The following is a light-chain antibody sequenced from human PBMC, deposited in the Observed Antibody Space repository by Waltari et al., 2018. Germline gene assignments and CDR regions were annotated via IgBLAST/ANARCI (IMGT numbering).Light chain of an antibody. CDR3: MQGTHWPFT. J-gene: IGKJ2*01. CDR2: RVS. Sequence: DVVMTQSPLSLSVTLGPPASISCRPSQSLLDSNGNTNLNWFQQRPGQSPRRLIYRVSNRDSGVPDRFSGSGSGTDFTLKISRVEAEDVGIYYCMQGTHWPFTFGQGTKLEIK. CDR1: QSLLDSNGNTN. V-gene: IGKV2-30*01.